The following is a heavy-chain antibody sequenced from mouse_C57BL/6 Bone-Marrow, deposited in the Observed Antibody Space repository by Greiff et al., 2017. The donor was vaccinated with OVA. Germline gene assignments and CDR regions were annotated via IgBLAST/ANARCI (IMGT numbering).Heavy chain of an antibody. D-gene: IGHD1-1*01. CDR2: IWTGGGT. CDR1: GFSLTSYA. V-gene: IGHV2-9-1*01. J-gene: IGHJ4*01. CDR3: ARNPLYYGSSYAMDY. Sequence: VQLQQSGPGLVAPSQCLSITCPVSGFSLTSYAISWVRQPPGKGLQWLGVIWTGGGTNYNSALKSRLSISKDNSKSQVFLKMNSLQTDDTARYYCARNPLYYGSSYAMDYWGQGTSVTVSS.